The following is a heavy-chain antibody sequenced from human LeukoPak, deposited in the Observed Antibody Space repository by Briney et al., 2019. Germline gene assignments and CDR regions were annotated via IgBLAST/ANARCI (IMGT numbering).Heavy chain of an antibody. Sequence: GGALRLSCVGSRFTFSNSAMTWLRQAPGEGLEWVSAISGSGGSTYYADSVNGRFTISRDNSNNTLFLHLNSLLGDDTAVYYCTRNSGWYGLSWGQGTLVTVSS. CDR3: TRNSGWYGLS. CDR1: RFTFSNSA. V-gene: IGHV3-23*01. J-gene: IGHJ1*01. CDR2: ISGSGGST. D-gene: IGHD6-19*01.